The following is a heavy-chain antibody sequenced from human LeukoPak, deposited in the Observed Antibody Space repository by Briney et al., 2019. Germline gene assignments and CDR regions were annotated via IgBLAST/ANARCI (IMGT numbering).Heavy chain of an antibody. CDR1: GGSISSYY. D-gene: IGHD1-7*01. V-gene: IGHV4-59*01. J-gene: IGHJ5*02. Sequence: SESLSLTCTVSGGSISSYYWSWIRQPPGKGLEWIGYIYYSGSTNYNPSLKSRVTISVDTSKNQFSLKLSSVTAADTAVYYCARVVWNYWFDPWGQGTLVTVSS. CDR2: IYYSGST. CDR3: ARVVWNYWFDP.